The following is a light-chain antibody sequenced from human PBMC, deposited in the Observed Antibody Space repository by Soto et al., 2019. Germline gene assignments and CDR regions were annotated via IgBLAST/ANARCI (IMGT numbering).Light chain of an antibody. CDR1: QGISNY. CDR2: AAS. Sequence: DIQMTQSPCAMSASVGDRVTINSSASQGISNYLAWFQQKPGEVPKRLIYAASSLQSGVPSRFSGSGSGTEFTLTISSLQPEDFATYYCLQHNSYPWTFGQGTKVDIK. CDR3: LQHNSYPWT. J-gene: IGKJ1*01. V-gene: IGKV1-17*03.